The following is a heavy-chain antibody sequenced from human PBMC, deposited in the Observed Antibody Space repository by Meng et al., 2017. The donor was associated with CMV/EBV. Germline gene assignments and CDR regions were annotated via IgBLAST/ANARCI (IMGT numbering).Heavy chain of an antibody. CDR1: GYTFTGYY. J-gene: IGHJ5*02. D-gene: IGHD6-19*01. CDR3: ARDRVAVAGNHWFDP. Sequence: GRLVEAGAEVKKPGDSVKVSCKASGYTFTGYYMHWVRQAPGQGLEWMGWINPNSGGTNYAQKFQGRVTMTRDTSISTAYMELSRLRSDDTAVYYCARDRVAVAGNHWFDPWGQGTLVTVSS. CDR2: INPNSGGT. V-gene: IGHV1-2*02.